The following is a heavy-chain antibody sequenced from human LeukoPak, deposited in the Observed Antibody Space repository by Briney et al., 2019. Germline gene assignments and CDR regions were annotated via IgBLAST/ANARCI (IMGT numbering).Heavy chain of an antibody. Sequence: PSETLSLTCTVSGGSISSGGYYRSWIRQPPGKGLEWIGYIYHSGSTYYNPSLKSRVTISVDRSKNQLSLKLSSVTAADTAVYYCARMWEPSRHVGAFDIWGQGTMVTVSS. CDR2: IYHSGST. CDR1: GGSISSGGYY. CDR3: ARMWEPSRHVGAFDI. D-gene: IGHD1-26*01. J-gene: IGHJ3*02. V-gene: IGHV4-30-2*02.